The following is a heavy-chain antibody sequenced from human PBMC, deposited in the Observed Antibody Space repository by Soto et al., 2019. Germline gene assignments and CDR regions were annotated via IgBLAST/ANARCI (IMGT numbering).Heavy chain of an antibody. Sequence: EVQLVESGGGLVKPGGSLSLSCAASGFSFSYAWMSWVRQAPGKGLEWVGRIKSKTDRGPTDYAAPVKGRFTISRDDLKNTLFLQMNSLKTEDTAVYYCTTAMDLGELSLPLHFDYWGQGTLVTVSS. D-gene: IGHD3-16*02. CDR2: IKSKTDRGPT. J-gene: IGHJ4*02. V-gene: IGHV3-15*01. CDR1: GFSFSYAW. CDR3: TTAMDLGELSLPLHFDY.